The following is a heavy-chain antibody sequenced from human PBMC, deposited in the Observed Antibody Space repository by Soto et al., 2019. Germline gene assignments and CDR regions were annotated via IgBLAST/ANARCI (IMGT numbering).Heavy chain of an antibody. CDR3: ARDPPPPDY. Sequence: QVKLVQSGAEVKKPGASVKVSCKASGYTFASYAISWMRQAPGQGLEWMGWISAYNGNTNYAQKLQGRVTMTTDTSTSTAYMELRSLRSDDTPLYYFARDPPPPDYWGQGTLVTVSS. CDR2: ISAYNGNT. V-gene: IGHV1-18*01. CDR1: GYTFASYA. J-gene: IGHJ4*02.